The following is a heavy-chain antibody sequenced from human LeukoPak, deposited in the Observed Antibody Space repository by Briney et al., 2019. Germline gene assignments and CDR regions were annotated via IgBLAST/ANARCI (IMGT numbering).Heavy chain of an antibody. CDR2: IKSEADGGTT. CDR1: EFTFSTSY. D-gene: IGHD6-13*01. J-gene: IGHJ4*02. Sequence: GEPLRLSCVASEFTFSTSYVRWLRQAPGKRLEWVGHIKSEADGGTTHYAAPVRGRFTIARDASNNILYLQLDSLKPEDTGMYYCTAGHYSSLWGQGTLVTVSS. V-gene: IGHV3-15*01. CDR3: TAGHYSSL.